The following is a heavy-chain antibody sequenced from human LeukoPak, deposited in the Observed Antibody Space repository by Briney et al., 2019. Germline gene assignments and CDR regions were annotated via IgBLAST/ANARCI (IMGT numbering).Heavy chain of an antibody. D-gene: IGHD3-9*01. V-gene: IGHV4-38-2*02. Sequence: PSETLSLTCTVSGYSVSSGYYWGWIRQPPGKGLEWIGSIYHSGSTYYNPSLKSRVTISVDTSKNQFSLKLSSVTAADTAVYYCARDLNLRYFDWLSHTSNWFDPWSQGTLVTVSS. J-gene: IGHJ5*02. CDR3: ARDLNLRYFDWLSHTSNWFDP. CDR2: IYHSGST. CDR1: GYSVSSGYY.